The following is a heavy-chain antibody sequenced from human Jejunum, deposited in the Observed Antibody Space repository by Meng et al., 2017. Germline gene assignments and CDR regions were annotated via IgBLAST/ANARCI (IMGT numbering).Heavy chain of an antibody. D-gene: IGHD3-16*01. CDR2: ISGRGSAI. J-gene: IGHJ5*02. CDR3: ARDHLPFGWFDP. Sequence: VQVVGSGGGVVQPGRSLRLSCAASGFTFSSNAMHWVRQAPGKGLEWVAYISGRGSAIYYADSVRGRFIISRDNAKNSVDLQMNSLRAEDTAVYYCARDHLPFGWFDPWGQGTLVTVSS. V-gene: IGHV3-48*03. CDR1: GFTFSSNA.